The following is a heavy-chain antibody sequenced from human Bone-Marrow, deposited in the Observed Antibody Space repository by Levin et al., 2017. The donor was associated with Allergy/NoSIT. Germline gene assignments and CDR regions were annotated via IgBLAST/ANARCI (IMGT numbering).Heavy chain of an antibody. J-gene: IGHJ4*02. CDR1: GYTFTTYS. Sequence: GASVKVSCKSSGYTFTTYSITWVRQAPGQGLEWMGCISGSTGNAVYAQRFQDRITMTSDSSTSTAYMELSSLRSDDTAIYYCAKDTVSAGTVGSGTTFDFWGQGTLVTVSS. V-gene: IGHV1-18*01. D-gene: IGHD1-14*01. CDR3: AKDTVSAGTVGSGTTFDF. CDR2: ISGSTGNA.